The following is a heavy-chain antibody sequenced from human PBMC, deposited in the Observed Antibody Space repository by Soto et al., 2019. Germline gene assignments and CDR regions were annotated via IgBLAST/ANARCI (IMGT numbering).Heavy chain of an antibody. CDR1: AASFSKYY. CDR2: IYFNGNT. V-gene: IGHV4-59*01. CDR3: ASVTFGGIVLAH. Sequence: KSSATLSLTCTVSAASFSKYYWTWIRQPPGKGLEWIGYIYFNGNTKYNPSLEGRLTISIDTSKKEFSLKLTSVTAADAAVYYCASVTFGGIVLAHWGQGTMVTVYS. D-gene: IGHD3-16*01. J-gene: IGHJ4*02.